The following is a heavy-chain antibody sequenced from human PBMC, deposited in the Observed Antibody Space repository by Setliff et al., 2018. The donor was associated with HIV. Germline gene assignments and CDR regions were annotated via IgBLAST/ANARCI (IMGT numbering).Heavy chain of an antibody. CDR1: GGTFSSFG. CDR3: ARTGEGYCSGGNCYIFEY. D-gene: IGHD2-15*01. CDR2: IIPVFGKV. Sequence: ASVKVSCKASGGTFSSFGINWIRQAPGQGLEWMGGIIPVFGKVEYAQRFQGRVKITADESTSTAYMELSSLRAEDTAVYYCARTGEGYCSGGNCYIFEYWGQGSLVTVSS. J-gene: IGHJ4*02. V-gene: IGHV1-69*13.